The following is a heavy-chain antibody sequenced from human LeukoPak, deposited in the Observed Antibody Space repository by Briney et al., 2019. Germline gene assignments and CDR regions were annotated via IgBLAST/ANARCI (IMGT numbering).Heavy chain of an antibody. CDR1: GASMNTHY. CDR3: ARGEGPGIPII. V-gene: IGHV4-59*11. Sequence: SETLSLTCAVSGASMNTHYWSWIRQPPGKGLEWIGYMLDTVTTKDNPSLKSRFTLSADTSKNQFSLRLTSVTAADTAVYYCARGEGPGIPIIWGQGTMVTVSS. D-gene: IGHD3-10*01. J-gene: IGHJ3*02. CDR2: MLDTVTT.